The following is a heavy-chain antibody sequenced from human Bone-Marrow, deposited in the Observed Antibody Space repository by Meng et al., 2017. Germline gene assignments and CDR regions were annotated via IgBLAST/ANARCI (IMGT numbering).Heavy chain of an antibody. V-gene: IGHV4-61*05. CDR1: GGPISSSSDY. D-gene: IGHD6-19*01. J-gene: IGHJ4*02. Sequence: SETLSLTCTVPGGPISSSSDYWCWIRQPPGKGLEWIGYIYYSGGTNTKYDPSLKSRVTISVDTSKNQFSLRLTSVTAADTAVYYCARQDSGWHFDHWGQGTLVTVSS. CDR3: ARQDSGWHFDH. CDR2: IYYSGGTNT.